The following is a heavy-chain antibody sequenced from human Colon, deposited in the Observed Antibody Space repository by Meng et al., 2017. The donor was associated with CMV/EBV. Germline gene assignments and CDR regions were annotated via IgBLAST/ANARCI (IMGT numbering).Heavy chain of an antibody. D-gene: IGHD2-15*01. Sequence: GESLKISCAASGFTFSSYWMHWVRQAPGKGLVWVSRINSDGSSTSYAESAKGRFTISRDNAENTLHLQMNSLRAEDTAVYDCASDRVAGVYYGMDVWGQGTTVTVSS. J-gene: IGHJ6*02. CDR1: GFTFSSYW. CDR3: ASDRVAGVYYGMDV. V-gene: IGHV3-74*01. CDR2: INSDGSST.